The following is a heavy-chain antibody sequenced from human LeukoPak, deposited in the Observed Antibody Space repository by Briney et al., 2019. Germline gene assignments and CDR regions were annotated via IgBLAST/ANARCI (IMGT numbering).Heavy chain of an antibody. CDR1: GW. V-gene: IGHV3-NL1*01. D-gene: IGHD6-13*01. CDR2: INGLGTAT. J-gene: IGHJ4*02. CDR3: AKDPRRYSRTGGYFDY. Sequence: PGGSLRLSCAGSGWMHWVRQTPGKGLVWVSGINGLGTATYYADSVKGRFTISRDNSKNTLYLQMNSLRAEDTAVYYCAKDPRRYSRTGGYFDYWGQGTLVTVSS.